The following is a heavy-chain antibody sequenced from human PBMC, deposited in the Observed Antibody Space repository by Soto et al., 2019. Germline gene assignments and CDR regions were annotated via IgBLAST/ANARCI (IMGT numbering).Heavy chain of an antibody. V-gene: IGHV1-2*04. D-gene: IGHD3-9*01. CDR1: AYTFTGHY. Sequence: APVKVYCKASAYTFTGHYMHWVRQAPGQGLEWMGWINPNSGGTNYAQKFQGWVTMTRDTSISTAYMELSRLRSDDTAVYYCASEFNSGYYDIFKPYASCARGSPVIGSS. CDR3: ASEFNSGYYDIFKPYAS. CDR2: INPNSGGT. J-gene: IGHJ5*02.